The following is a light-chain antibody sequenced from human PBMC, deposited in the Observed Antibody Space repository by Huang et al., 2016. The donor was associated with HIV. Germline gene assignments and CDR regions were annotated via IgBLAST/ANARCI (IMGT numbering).Light chain of an antibody. J-gene: IGKJ2*01. Sequence: DIVMTQSPLSLAVTPGEPASISCRSSQSILHSNGYNYLDWYVQKPGQSPQLLIYMGSNRASGVPDRISGGGAGVEFTLKISRVEAEDVGVYYCMQAQQTPYTFGPGTKPEIK. CDR2: MGS. CDR3: MQAQQTPYT. CDR1: QSILHSNGYNY. V-gene: IGKV2-28*01.